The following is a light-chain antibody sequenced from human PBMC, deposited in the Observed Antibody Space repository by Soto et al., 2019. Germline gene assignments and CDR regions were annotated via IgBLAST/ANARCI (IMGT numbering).Light chain of an antibody. CDR1: QSVSIY. CDR3: QQSYNAWT. J-gene: IGKJ1*01. CDR2: GAS. V-gene: IGKV1-39*01. Sequence: DIQMTQSPSSLSASVGDRVTISCRASQSVSIYLNWYQQKPGKAPKLLIYGASNLQSGVPSRFSGSGSGTDFTLSISRLQSEDFATYYCQQSYNAWTFGQGTKVEIK.